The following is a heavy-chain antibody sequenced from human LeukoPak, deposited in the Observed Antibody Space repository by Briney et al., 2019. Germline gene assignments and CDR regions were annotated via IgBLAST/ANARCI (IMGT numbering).Heavy chain of an antibody. CDR1: GFTFNRCW. V-gene: IGHV3-7*01. CDR3: TSWGDTTAEYFQR. CDR2: INPDGRDT. J-gene: IGHJ1*01. D-gene: IGHD2-21*02. Sequence: GGSLRLSCVVSGFTFNRCWMNWVRQAPGKGLEWVAHINPDGRDTYYVDSVKGRFTISRDNAQNSMYLQMNSLRVEDTAVHYCTSWGDTTAEYFQRWGQGTLVTVSS.